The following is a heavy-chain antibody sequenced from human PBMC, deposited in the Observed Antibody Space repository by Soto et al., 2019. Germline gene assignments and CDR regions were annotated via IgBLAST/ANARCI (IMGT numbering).Heavy chain of an antibody. V-gene: IGHV1-24*01. CDR2: FDAEDGET. CDR1: GYTLTELS. Sequence: GAWVNDSCKVSGYTLTELSTHWVLQAPGRGLERMGGFDAEDGETIYAQKFQGRVTMNEDTSTDTEYMELSSLRSEESSVYYCATGIQRWLLGFYVWGQGTTVTVSS. CDR3: ATGIQRWLLGFYV. D-gene: IGHD5-18*01. J-gene: IGHJ6*02.